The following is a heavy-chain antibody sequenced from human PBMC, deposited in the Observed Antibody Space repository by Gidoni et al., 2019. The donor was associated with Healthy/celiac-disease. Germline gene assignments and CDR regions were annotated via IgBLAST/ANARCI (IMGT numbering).Heavy chain of an antibody. Sequence: EVQLLESGGGLVQPGGSLRRSCAASGFTFSRYAMSWVRQAPGKGLEWVSAISGSGGSTYYADSVKGRFTISRDNSKNTLYLQMNSLRAEDTAVYYCAKDLAYCGGDCSPDDAFDIWGQGTMVTVSS. J-gene: IGHJ3*02. CDR1: GFTFSRYA. D-gene: IGHD2-21*02. CDR3: AKDLAYCGGDCSPDDAFDI. V-gene: IGHV3-23*01. CDR2: ISGSGGST.